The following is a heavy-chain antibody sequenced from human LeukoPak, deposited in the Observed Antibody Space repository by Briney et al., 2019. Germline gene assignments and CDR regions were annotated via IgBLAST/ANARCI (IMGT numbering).Heavy chain of an antibody. J-gene: IGHJ4*02. CDR2: IYYSGCT. CDR1: GGSISSGDYF. Sequence: SETLSLTCTVSGGSISSGDYFWSWIRQPPGKGLEWIGYIYYSGCTYYNPSLKSRVTISVDTSKNQFSLKLRSVTAADTAVYYCARDRLYDDYGMDYWGQGTLVTVSS. D-gene: IGHD4-17*01. V-gene: IGHV4-30-4*08. CDR3: ARDRLYDDYGMDY.